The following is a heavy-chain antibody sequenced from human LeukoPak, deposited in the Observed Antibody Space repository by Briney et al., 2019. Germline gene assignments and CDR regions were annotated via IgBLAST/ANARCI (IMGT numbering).Heavy chain of an antibody. CDR1: GGPFSGYY. D-gene: IGHD4-17*01. J-gene: IGHJ4*02. CDR2: INHSGST. CDR3: ARAADYGDRYFDY. V-gene: IGHV4-34*01. Sequence: SSETLSLTCAVYGGPFSGYYWSWIRQPPGKGLEWIGEINHSGSTNYNPSLKSRVTISVDTSKNQFSLKLSSVTAADTAVYYCARAADYGDRYFDYWGQGTLVTVSS.